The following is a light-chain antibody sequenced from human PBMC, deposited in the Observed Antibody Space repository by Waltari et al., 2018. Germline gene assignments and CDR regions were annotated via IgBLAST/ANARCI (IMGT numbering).Light chain of an antibody. CDR1: SSSVGNYNF. Sequence: QSVLTQPASVSGSPGQSITISCTGSSSSVGNYNFVSCYQQHPDEAPKLVIYEGSKRPSGISIRFSGSKSGNTASLTISRLQAEDEADYFCCSYAGSRTPWVFGGGTRVTVL. CDR2: EGS. CDR3: CSYAGSRTPWV. V-gene: IGLV2-23*01. J-gene: IGLJ3*02.